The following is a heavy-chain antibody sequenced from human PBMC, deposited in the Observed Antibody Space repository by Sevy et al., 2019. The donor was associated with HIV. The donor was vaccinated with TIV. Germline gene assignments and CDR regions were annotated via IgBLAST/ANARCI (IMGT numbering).Heavy chain of an antibody. J-gene: IGHJ5*02. D-gene: IGHD3-22*01. CDR2: INPNSGGT. CDR1: GYTFTGYY. CDR3: ARGGADSGGYCTWARPPGCFDA. V-gene: IGHV1-2*02. Sequence: ASVKVSCKASGYTFTGYYMHWVRQAPGQGFEWMGWINPNSGGTNYAQKFQGRVTMTRDTSISTADMERSRLRSDETAVNYGARGGADSGGYCTWARPPGCFDAWGQGTLVTVSS.